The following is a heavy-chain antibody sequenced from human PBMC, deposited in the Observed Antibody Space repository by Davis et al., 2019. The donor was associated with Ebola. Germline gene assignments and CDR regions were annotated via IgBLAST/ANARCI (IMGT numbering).Heavy chain of an antibody. D-gene: IGHD6-13*01. V-gene: IGHV4-59*08. CDR3: ARQPYSSSWYNYYGMDV. J-gene: IGHJ6*02. CDR1: GGSFSGYY. CDR2: IYYSGST. Sequence: GSLRLSCAVYGGSFSGYYWSWIRQPPGKGLEWIGYIYYSGSTNYNPSLKSRVTISVDTSKNQFSLKLSSVTAADTAVYYCARQPYSSSWYNYYGMDVWGQGTTVTVSS.